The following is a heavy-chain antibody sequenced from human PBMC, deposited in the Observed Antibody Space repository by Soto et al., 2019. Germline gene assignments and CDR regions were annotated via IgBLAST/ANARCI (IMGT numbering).Heavy chain of an antibody. D-gene: IGHD1-26*01. CDR1: VVSFSGYY. CDR2: INHSGST. V-gene: IGHV4-34*01. CDR3: ARGRGRPFQYYYGMDV. J-gene: IGHJ6*02. Sequence: XETLSLTCAFYVVSFSGYYWSCIRHPPGKGLEWIGEINHSGSTNYNPSLKSRVTISVDTSKNQFSLKLSSVTAADTAVYYCARGRGRPFQYYYGMDVWGQGTTSTVSS.